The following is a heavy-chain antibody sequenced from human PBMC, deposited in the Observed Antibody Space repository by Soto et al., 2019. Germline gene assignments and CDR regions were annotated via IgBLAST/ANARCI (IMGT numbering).Heavy chain of an antibody. V-gene: IGHV2-5*02. CDR3: AHRVLRSVFGLVTTTAIYFDF. CDR2: IYWDDDK. J-gene: IGHJ4*02. D-gene: IGHD3-3*01. Sequence: QITLNESGPTVVRPTETLTLTCRFSGFSLTTSGVGVGWISQSPGKAPEWLALIYWDDDKRYRASLKSRLTSTTDTTKNQVVVTVSDLDPTDSATYYCAHRVLRSVFGLVTTTAIYFDFWGQGTPVAVSS. CDR1: GFSLTTSGVG.